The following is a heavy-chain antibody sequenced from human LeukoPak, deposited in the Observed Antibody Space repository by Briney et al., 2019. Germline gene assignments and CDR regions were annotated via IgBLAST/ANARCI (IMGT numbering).Heavy chain of an antibody. D-gene: IGHD6-19*01. Sequence: GGSLRLSCAASGFTFTDYWMHWVRQAPGKGLVWVSRISADGRMTDYEDSVKGRFTVSRDNAKNSLYLQMNSLRAEDTAVYYCARDWDGSGWPIDYWGQGTLVTVSS. CDR2: ISADGRMT. J-gene: IGHJ4*02. CDR3: ARDWDGSGWPIDY. CDR1: GFTFTDYW. V-gene: IGHV3-74*01.